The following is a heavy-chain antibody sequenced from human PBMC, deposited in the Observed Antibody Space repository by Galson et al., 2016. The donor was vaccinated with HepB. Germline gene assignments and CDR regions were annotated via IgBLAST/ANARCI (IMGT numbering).Heavy chain of an antibody. J-gene: IGHJ4*02. CDR2: IRGKPDGGTT. V-gene: IGHV3-15*01. D-gene: IGHD5-24*01. Sequence: SLRLSCAASGFAFANAWMSWVRQAPGKGREWVGRIRGKPDGGTTHYAAPVQGRFTISRDESKDTVSLQINSLKSEDTAKYYCTTKFGPVAERYYFDYWGQGTLVTVSS. CDR3: TTKFGPVAERYYFDY. CDR1: GFAFANAW.